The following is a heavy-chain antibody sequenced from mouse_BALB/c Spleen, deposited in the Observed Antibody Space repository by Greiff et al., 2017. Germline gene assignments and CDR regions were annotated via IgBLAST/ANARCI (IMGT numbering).Heavy chain of an antibody. CDR3: GRWDGNCFFAY. CDR2: INPSSGYT. Sequence: QVQLQQSAAELARPGASVKMSCKASGYTFTSYTMHWVKQRPGQGLEWIGYINPSSGYTEYNQKFKDKTTLTADKSSSTAYMQLSSLTSEDSAVYYCGRWDGNCFFAYWGEGTLVTVSA. CDR1: GYTFTSYT. V-gene: IGHV1-4*02. J-gene: IGHJ3*01. D-gene: IGHD2-1*01.